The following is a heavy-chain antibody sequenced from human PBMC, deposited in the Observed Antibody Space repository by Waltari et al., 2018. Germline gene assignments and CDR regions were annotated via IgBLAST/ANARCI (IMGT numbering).Heavy chain of an antibody. CDR2: ISGSGGST. D-gene: IGHD1-26*01. V-gene: IGHV3-23*01. CDR3: AKVVGATDYFDY. Sequence: EVQLLESGGGLVQPGGSLRLSCAASGFTFSSYAMRWVRQAPGKGLEWVSAISGSGGSTYYADSVKGRFTISRDNSKNTLYLQMNSLRAEDTAVYYCAKVVGATDYFDYWGQGTLVTVSS. J-gene: IGHJ4*02. CDR1: GFTFSSYA.